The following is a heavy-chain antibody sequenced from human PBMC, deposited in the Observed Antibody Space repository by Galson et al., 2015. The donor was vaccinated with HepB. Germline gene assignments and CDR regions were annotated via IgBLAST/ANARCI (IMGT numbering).Heavy chain of an antibody. CDR3: ARGDYYYYYYMDV. V-gene: IGHV3-7*03. CDR1: GFTFNSYW. CDR2: IRQDGSQK. J-gene: IGHJ6*03. Sequence: SLRLSCAASGFTFNSYWVSWVRQAPGKGLEWVANIRQDGSQKYYMDSVKGRFTISRDNAKNSLFLQMNSLRAEDTAVYYCARGDYYYYYYMDVWGKGTTVTVSS.